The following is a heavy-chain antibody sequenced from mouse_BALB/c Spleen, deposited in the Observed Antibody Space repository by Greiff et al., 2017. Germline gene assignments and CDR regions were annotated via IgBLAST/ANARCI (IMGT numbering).Heavy chain of an antibody. J-gene: IGHJ4*01. CDR3: NAYRLHMDY. CDR1: GFNIKDYY. CDR2: IDPENGDT. D-gene: IGHD1-2*01. V-gene: IGHV14-4*02. Sequence: VQLQQSGAELVRPGASVKLSCTASGFNIKDYYMHWVKQRPEQGLEWIGWIDPENGDTEYAPKFQGKATMTADTSSNTAYLQLSSLTSEDTAVYYCNAYRLHMDYWGQGTSVTVSS.